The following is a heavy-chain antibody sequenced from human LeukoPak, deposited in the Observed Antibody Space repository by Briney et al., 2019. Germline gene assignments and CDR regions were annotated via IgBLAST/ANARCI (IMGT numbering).Heavy chain of an antibody. J-gene: IGHJ4*02. Sequence: SETLSLTCAVYGGSFSGYYWSWIRQPPGKGLEWIGEINHSGSTNYNPSLKSRVTISVDTSRNQFSLKMSSVTAADTAVYYCARKRIQLWFNYWGQGTLVTVSS. CDR1: GGSFSGYY. CDR3: ARKRIQLWFNY. D-gene: IGHD5-18*01. V-gene: IGHV4-34*01. CDR2: INHSGST.